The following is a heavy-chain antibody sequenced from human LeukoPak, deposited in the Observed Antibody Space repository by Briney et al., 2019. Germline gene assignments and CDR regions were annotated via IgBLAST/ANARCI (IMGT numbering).Heavy chain of an antibody. CDR2: IYSGGST. D-gene: IGHD3-3*01. Sequence: GWSLRLSCAASGFTLSSNYMSWVRQAPGKGLEWVSVIYSGGSTYYTDSVTSRFTISRDNYKNTLYLQMSSLRAEDTAVYYCASSTYYDFWSGPPNWFDPWGQGTLVTVSS. CDR3: ASSTYYDFWSGPPNWFDP. CDR1: GFTLSSNY. J-gene: IGHJ5*02. V-gene: IGHV3-66*02.